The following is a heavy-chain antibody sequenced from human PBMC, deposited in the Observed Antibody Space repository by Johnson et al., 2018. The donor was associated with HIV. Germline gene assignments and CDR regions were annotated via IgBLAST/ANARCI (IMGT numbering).Heavy chain of an antibody. J-gene: IGHJ3*02. CDR2: ISWNSGSI. D-gene: IGHD3-10*01. V-gene: IGHV3-9*01. CDR3: ARVRARGVKHAFDI. Sequence: QLVESGGGVVQPGTSLRLSCAASGFTFSTYDMHWVRQAPGKGLEWVSGISWNSGSIGYADSVKGRFTISRDNAKNSLYLQMNSLRAEDTALYYCARVRARGVKHAFDIWGQGTMVTVSS. CDR1: GFTFSTYD.